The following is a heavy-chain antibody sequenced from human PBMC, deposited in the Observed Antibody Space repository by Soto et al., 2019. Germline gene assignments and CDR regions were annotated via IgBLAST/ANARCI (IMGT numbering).Heavy chain of an antibody. V-gene: IGHV4-39*01. CDR3: ARLHGYCISTSCYGYYAMDV. CDR1: GGSLSSSSYY. J-gene: IGHJ6*02. D-gene: IGHD2-2*01. Sequence: SDTLSLTCTVSGGSLSSSSYYWAWIRQPPGKGLEWIGNMYYSGSTYYNPPLKSRVTISVDTSKNQFSLKLSSVTAADTAVYYCARLHGYCISTSCYGYYAMDVWGQGTTVTVSS. CDR2: MYYSGST.